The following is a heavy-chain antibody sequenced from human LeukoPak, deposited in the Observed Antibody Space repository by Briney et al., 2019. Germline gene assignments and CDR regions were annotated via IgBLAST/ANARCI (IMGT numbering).Heavy chain of an antibody. Sequence: GGSLRLSCAASGFTFSSYSANWVRQAPGKGLEWVSSISSSGTYIYYADSVKGRFTISRDNAKNSLYLQMNSLRAEDTAVYYCAREVVRSGSRNWFDPWGQGTLVTVSS. D-gene: IGHD3-10*01. CDR1: GFTFSSYS. CDR2: ISSSGTYI. J-gene: IGHJ5*02. CDR3: AREVVRSGSRNWFDP. V-gene: IGHV3-21*01.